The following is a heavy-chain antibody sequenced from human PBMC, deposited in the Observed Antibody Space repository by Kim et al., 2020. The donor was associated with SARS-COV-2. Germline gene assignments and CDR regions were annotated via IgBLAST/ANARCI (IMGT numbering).Heavy chain of an antibody. CDR3: TRIRGGFYYVMGV. V-gene: IGHV3-15*07. CDR1: GFPFSKTW. Sequence: GGSLRLSCAASGFPFSKTWLNWVRQAPGKGLEWIGRIKRKTDGGTTDYAAPVKGRFTISRDDSINTLYLQMNSLQTEDTAVYYCTRIRGGFYYVMGVWGQGTAVTVSS. CDR2: IKRKTDGGTT. D-gene: IGHD3-16*01. J-gene: IGHJ6*02.